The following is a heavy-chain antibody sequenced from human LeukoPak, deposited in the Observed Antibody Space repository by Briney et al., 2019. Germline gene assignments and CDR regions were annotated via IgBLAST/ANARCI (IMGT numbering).Heavy chain of an antibody. CDR2: IFYSGGT. V-gene: IGHV4-39*07. Sequence: SETLSLTCTVSGGSINTPNYYWGWIRQTPGKGLEWIGNIFYSGGTYYSPSLTSRVTISLDTSRNQFSLKLNSVTAADTAVYYCARGRRGYRPDYMDVWGKGTTVTVSS. D-gene: IGHD3-22*01. J-gene: IGHJ6*03. CDR3: ARGRRGYRPDYMDV. CDR1: GGSINTPNYY.